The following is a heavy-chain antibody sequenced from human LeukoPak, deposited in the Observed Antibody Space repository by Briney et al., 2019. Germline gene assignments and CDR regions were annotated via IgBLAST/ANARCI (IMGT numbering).Heavy chain of an antibody. CDR3: ARWKWELQYFDY. V-gene: IGHV4-30-2*01. CDR2: IYHSGST. D-gene: IGHD1-26*01. CDR1: GGSISSGGYS. Sequence: SETLSLTCAVSGGSISSGGYSWSWIRQPPGKGLEWIGYIYHSGSTYYNPSLKSRVTISVDRSKNQFSLKLSSVTAADTAVYYCARWKWELQYFDYWGQGTLVTVSS. J-gene: IGHJ4*02.